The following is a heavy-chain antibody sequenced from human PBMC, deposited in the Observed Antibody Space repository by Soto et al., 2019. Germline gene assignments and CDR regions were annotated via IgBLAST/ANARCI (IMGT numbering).Heavy chain of an antibody. CDR3: AIRAENGIRCCSTVSAVLLTRSSDL. J-gene: IGHJ2*01. Sequence: PGKGLEWISDISSHSSTLYYADSVKGRFTISRDNAGNSLYLQMNSLRAEDTAVYYCAIRAENGIRCCSTVSAVLLTRSSDL. D-gene: IGHD3-3*02. V-gene: IGHV3-48*01. CDR2: ISSHSSTL.